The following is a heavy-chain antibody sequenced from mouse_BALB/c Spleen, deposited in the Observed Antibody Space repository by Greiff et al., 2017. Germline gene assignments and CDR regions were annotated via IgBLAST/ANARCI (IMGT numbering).Heavy chain of an antibody. Sequence: VQLQQPGAELVKPGASVKMSCKASGYTFTSYWMHWVKQRPGQGLEWIGTIDPSDSYTSYNQKFKGKATLTVDTSSSTAYMQLSSLTSEDSAVYYCTRLDYGSRYAMDYWGQGTSVTVSS. D-gene: IGHD1-1*01. V-gene: IGHV1S127*01. CDR3: TRLDYGSRYAMDY. J-gene: IGHJ4*01. CDR2: IDPSDSYT. CDR1: GYTFTSYW.